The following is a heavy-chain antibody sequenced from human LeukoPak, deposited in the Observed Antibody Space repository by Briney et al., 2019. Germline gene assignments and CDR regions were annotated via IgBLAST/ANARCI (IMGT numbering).Heavy chain of an antibody. J-gene: IGHJ4*02. CDR3: AREGRGDYYGSGSFDY. CDR1: GGSISSGDYY. D-gene: IGHD3-10*01. V-gene: IGHV4-30-4*01. Sequence: SETLSLTCTVSGGSISSGDYYWSWIRQPPGKGLEWIGYIYYSGSTYYNPSLKSRVTISVDTSKNQFSLKLSSVTAADTAVYYCAREGRGDYYGSGSFDYWGQGTLVTVSS. CDR2: IYYSGST.